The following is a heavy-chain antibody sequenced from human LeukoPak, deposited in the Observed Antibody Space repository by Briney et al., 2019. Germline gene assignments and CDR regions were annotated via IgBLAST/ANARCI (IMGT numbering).Heavy chain of an antibody. J-gene: IGHJ3*02. CDR1: GFTFSSYA. V-gene: IGHV3-30*02. CDR2: IRYDGSNK. D-gene: IGHD3-10*01. Sequence: GGSLRLSCAASGFTFSSYAMHWVRQAPGKGLEWVAFIRYDGSNKYYADSVKGRFTISRDNSKNTLYLQMKSLRAEDTAVYFCAKGEFYLDAFDIWGQGTLVTVSS. CDR3: AKGEFYLDAFDI.